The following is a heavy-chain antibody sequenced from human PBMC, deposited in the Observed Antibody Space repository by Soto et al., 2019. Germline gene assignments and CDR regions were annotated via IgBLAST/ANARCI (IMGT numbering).Heavy chain of an antibody. CDR3: ASIDPPLMLAWFDP. J-gene: IGHJ5*02. D-gene: IGHD2-8*01. V-gene: IGHV4-59*01. Sequence: QVHLQESGPGLVKPSETLSLTCTVSGDSISDNYWSWIRQPPGKGLEWIGYINDSGSTNYNPSLNGRVSMSVDTSKNQFSLTLTSVTAADTAFYYCASIDPPLMLAWFDPWGQGTLVTVSS. CDR1: GDSISDNY. CDR2: INDSGST.